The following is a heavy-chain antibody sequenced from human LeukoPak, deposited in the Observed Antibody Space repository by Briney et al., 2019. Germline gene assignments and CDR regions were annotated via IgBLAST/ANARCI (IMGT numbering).Heavy chain of an antibody. CDR1: GFTCSSYW. D-gene: IGHD2-2*02. CDR3: AGEGIVVVPAAIPPGFDP. Sequence: PWGYLTRSCSASGFTCSSYWMHWVRHAQGNGLVWISRINSDGSSTSYAVSVKGRFTISRDNAKNTLYLQMNSLRAEDTAVYYCAGEGIVVVPAAIPPGFDPWGQGTLVTVSS. J-gene: IGHJ5*02. V-gene: IGHV3-74*01. CDR2: INSDGSST.